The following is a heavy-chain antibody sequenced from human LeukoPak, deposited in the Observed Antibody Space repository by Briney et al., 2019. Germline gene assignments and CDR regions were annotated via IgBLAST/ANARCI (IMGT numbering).Heavy chain of an antibody. CDR1: GFPFSSYG. CDR3: AKDRDYDSSGSNWFDP. CDR2: IRYDGSNK. J-gene: IGHJ5*02. Sequence: GGSLRLSCAASGFPFSSYGMHWVRQAPGKGLEWVAFIRYDGSNKYYADSVKGRFTISRDNSKNTLYLQMNSLRAEDTAVYYCAKDRDYDSSGSNWFDPWGQGTLVTVSS. V-gene: IGHV3-30*02. D-gene: IGHD3-22*01.